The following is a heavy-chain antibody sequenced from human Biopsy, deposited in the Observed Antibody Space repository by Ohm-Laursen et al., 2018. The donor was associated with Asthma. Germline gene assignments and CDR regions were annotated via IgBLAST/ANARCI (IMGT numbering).Heavy chain of an antibody. CDR1: GFTFSTSW. Sequence: SLRLSCTASGFTFSTSWMTWVRQAPGKGLEGGANIKEDGSEKNYVDSVKGRLTISRDNGKNSLYLQMNSLRAEDTAVYYCTRDVDLRSVYWGQGTLVTVSS. V-gene: IGHV3-7*05. CDR3: TRDVDLRSVY. D-gene: IGHD2-15*01. J-gene: IGHJ4*02. CDR2: IKEDGSEK.